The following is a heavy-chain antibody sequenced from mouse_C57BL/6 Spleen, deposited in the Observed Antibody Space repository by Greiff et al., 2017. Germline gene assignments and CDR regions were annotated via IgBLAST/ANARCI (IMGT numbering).Heavy chain of an antibody. CDR2: INPNNGGT. CDR3: ANTTVVAPYFDV. J-gene: IGHJ1*03. CDR1: GYTFTDYY. V-gene: IGHV1-26*01. D-gene: IGHD1-1*01. Sequence: VQLQQSGPELVKPGASVKISCKASGYTFTDYYMNWVKQSHGKSLEWIGDINPNNGGTSYNQKFKGKATLTVDKSSRTAYMELRSLTSEDSAVYYCANTTVVAPYFDVWGTGTTVTVSS.